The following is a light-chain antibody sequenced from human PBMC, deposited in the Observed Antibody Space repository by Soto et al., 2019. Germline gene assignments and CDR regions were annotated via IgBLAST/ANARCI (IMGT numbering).Light chain of an antibody. Sequence: QSVLTQPPSVSGAPGQRVTISCTGSSSNIGAGYEVHWYQQLPGTAPKLLIYGNNNRPSGVPDRISGSKSGTSVSLAITGLRAEDEADYYCLSYDSSLGVVFGGGNKLTVL. CDR2: GNN. CDR1: SSNIGAGYE. J-gene: IGLJ3*02. CDR3: LSYDSSLGVV. V-gene: IGLV1-40*01.